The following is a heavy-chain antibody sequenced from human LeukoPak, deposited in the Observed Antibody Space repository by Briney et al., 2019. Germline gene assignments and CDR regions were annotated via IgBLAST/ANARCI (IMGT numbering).Heavy chain of an antibody. D-gene: IGHD3-3*01. V-gene: IGHV3-21*01. CDR1: GFTFGSYS. CDR2: ISSSSSYI. CDR3: ARARSAGPITIFGVVTEGAFDI. J-gene: IGHJ3*02. Sequence: GGSLRLSCAASGFTFGSYSMNWVRQAPGKGLEWVSSISSSSSYIYYADSVKGRFTISRDNAKNSLYLQMNSLRAEDTAVYYCARARSAGPITIFGVVTEGAFDIWGQGTMVTVSS.